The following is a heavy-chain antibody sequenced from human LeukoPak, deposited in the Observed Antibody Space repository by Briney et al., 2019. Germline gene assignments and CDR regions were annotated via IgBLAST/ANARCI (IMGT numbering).Heavy chain of an antibody. CDR1: GYRFTSYW. V-gene: IGHV5-51*01. CDR3: ARRGREGAIFGVVPSRYFDL. Sequence: GESLKISCKGSGYRFTSYWIGWVRQMPGKGLEWMGIIYPSDSDTRYSPSFQGQVTISADKSISTAYLQWSSLKASDTAMYYCARRGREGAIFGVVPSRYFDLWGRGTLVTVSS. D-gene: IGHD3-3*01. J-gene: IGHJ2*01. CDR2: IYPSDSDT.